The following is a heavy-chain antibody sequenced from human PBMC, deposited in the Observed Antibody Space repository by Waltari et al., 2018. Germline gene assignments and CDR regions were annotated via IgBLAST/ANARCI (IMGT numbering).Heavy chain of an antibody. V-gene: IGHV3-30-3*01. CDR1: GFTFSSYA. D-gene: IGHD3-3*01. CDR3: ARGAYYEFWSGYYNNWFDP. J-gene: IGHJ5*02. CDR2: ISYDGNNK. Sequence: QVQLVESGGGVVQPGRSLRLSCAASGFTFSSYAIHWVRQAPGKGLEWVAFISYDGNNKYYADTVKGRFTISRDNSKNTVYLQVNSLRTEDTAMYYCARGAYYEFWSGYYNNWFDPWGQGTLVTVSS.